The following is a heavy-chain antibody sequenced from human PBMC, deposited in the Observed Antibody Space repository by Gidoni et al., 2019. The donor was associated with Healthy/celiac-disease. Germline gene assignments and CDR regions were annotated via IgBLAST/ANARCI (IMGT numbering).Heavy chain of an antibody. CDR3: ARDSSGYYYYFDY. CDR1: GYTFTGYY. CDR2: INPNSGGT. D-gene: IGHD3-22*01. J-gene: IGHJ4*02. Sequence: QMQLVQSVAEVKKPGASVTVSCKASGYTFTGYYMHWVRHAPGQGLEWMGWINPNSGGTNYAQKFQGRVTMTRDTSISTAYMELSRLRSDDTAVYYCARDSSGYYYYFDYWGQGTLVTVSS. V-gene: IGHV1-2*02.